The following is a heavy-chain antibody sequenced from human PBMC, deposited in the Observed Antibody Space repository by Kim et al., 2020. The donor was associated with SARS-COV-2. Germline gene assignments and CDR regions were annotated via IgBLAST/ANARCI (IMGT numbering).Heavy chain of an antibody. D-gene: IGHD1-26*01. J-gene: IGHJ3*02. CDR2: INAGNGNT. CDR3: AREPSPIIRGSYRDAFDI. CDR1: GYTFTSYA. Sequence: ASVKVSCKASGYTFTSYAMHWVRQAPGQRLEWMGWINAGNGNTKYSQKFQGRVTITRDTSASTAYMELSSLRSEDTAVYYCAREPSPIIRGSYRDAFDIWGQGTMVTVSS. V-gene: IGHV1-3*01.